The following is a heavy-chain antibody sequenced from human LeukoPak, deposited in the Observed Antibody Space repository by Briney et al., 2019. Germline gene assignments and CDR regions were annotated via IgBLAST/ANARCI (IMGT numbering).Heavy chain of an antibody. J-gene: IGHJ6*02. CDR2: INHSGST. Sequence: SETLSLTCTVSGGSISSRNYYWGWIRQPPGKGLEWIGEINHSGSTNYNPSLKSRVTISVDTSKNQFSLKLSSVTAADTAVYYCARRYYYGSGSYYPPPYYYYYYGMDVWGQGTTVTVSS. V-gene: IGHV4-39*07. CDR1: GGSISSRNYY. D-gene: IGHD3-10*01. CDR3: ARRYYYGSGSYYPPPYYYYYYGMDV.